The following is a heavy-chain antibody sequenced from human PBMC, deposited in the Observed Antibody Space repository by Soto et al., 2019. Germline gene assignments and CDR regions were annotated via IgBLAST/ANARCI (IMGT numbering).Heavy chain of an antibody. J-gene: IGHJ1*01. Sequence: QEQLVQSGTEVKKPGASVKVSCEALGYSFKTPDISWVRQAAGQGLELMGWMNPNSGNTGYAQKFQGRVSMTMDTSIDTDYMELSSLRSDDTAVYYCARLRRSWQSDLWGQGTLVTVSS. V-gene: IGHV1-8*01. CDR3: ARLRRSWQSDL. CDR2: MNPNSGNT. CDR1: GYSFKTPD. D-gene: IGHD2-21*02.